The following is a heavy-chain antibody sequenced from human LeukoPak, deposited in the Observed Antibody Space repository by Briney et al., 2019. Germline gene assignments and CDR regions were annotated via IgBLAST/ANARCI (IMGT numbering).Heavy chain of an antibody. V-gene: IGHV3-30*02. CDR3: AKYVGVGAKPLHFDY. J-gene: IGHJ4*02. Sequence: GGSLRLSCAASGFTFSSYGMLWVRQAPGMGLDWVAFIRYDGSNKYYADSVKGRFTISRDNSKNTLYLQMNSLRAEDTAVYYCAKYVGVGAKPLHFDYWGQGTLVTVSS. CDR1: GFTFSSYG. CDR2: IRYDGSNK. D-gene: IGHD1-26*01.